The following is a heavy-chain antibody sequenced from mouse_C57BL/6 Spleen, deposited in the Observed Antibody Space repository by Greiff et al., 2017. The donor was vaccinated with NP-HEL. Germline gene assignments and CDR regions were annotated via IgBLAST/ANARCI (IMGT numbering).Heavy chain of an antibody. CDR3: ARALYDYDDFDY. CDR1: GFTFTDYY. D-gene: IGHD2-4*01. V-gene: IGHV7-3*01. J-gene: IGHJ2*01. CDR2: IRNKANGYTT. Sequence: EVMLVESGGGLVQPGGSLSLSCAASGFTFTDYYMSWVRPPPGKALEWLGFIRNKANGYTTEYSASVKGRFTISRDNSQSILYLQMNALRAEDSATYYCARALYDYDDFDYWGQGNTLTVSS.